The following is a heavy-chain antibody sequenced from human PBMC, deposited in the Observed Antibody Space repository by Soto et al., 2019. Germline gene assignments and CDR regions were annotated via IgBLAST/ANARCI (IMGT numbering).Heavy chain of an antibody. CDR2: IYLGGSI. D-gene: IGHD6-19*01. Sequence: SETLSLTCSVSGASISSYYYTWIRQTPGKGLEWIGYIYLGGSINYNPSFKSRVIISVDTSKNQFSLKLSSVTAADTAVYYCARTPDSGRNWFDPWGQGTHVTVSS. CDR1: GASISSYY. J-gene: IGHJ5*02. V-gene: IGHV4-59*12. CDR3: ARTPDSGRNWFDP.